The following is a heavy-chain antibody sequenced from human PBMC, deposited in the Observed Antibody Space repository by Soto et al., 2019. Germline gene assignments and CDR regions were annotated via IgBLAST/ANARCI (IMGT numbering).Heavy chain of an antibody. D-gene: IGHD2-15*01. CDR2: ISGSGADT. J-gene: IGHJ4*02. CDR3: AKDTGRGGGSVFDY. V-gene: IGHV3-23*01. Sequence: LRLSCAPSGFIFSNYAMSWVRQARGKGLEWVSAISGSGADTYYTESVKGRFTISRDNFKNTLYLQMNSLRAEDTAVYYCAKDTGRGGGSVFDYWGQGTLVTVSS. CDR1: GFIFSNYA.